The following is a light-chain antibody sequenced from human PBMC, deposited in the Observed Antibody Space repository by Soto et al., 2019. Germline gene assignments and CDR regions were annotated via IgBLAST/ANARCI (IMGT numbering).Light chain of an antibody. Sequence: IMMTQSPATLSVSLGERATLSCRAGQTIYSNVAWYQQRPGQAPRLLIYRASTRATGVPVRFSGSGSGTEFTLTISSLQSEDFAIYYCQQYQNLWTFGQGTKVDIK. CDR2: RAS. CDR1: QTIYSN. J-gene: IGKJ1*01. CDR3: QQYQNLWT. V-gene: IGKV3-15*01.